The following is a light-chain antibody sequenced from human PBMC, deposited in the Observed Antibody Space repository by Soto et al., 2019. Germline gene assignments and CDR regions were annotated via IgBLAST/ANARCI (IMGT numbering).Light chain of an antibody. J-gene: IGKJ4*01. CDR2: GTD. Sequence: EIVMTQSPATLSVSPGERATLSCRASQSVGSSLAWYQQRPGQAPRLLIFGTDTRATAIPARFSGSGSGTEFTLTISSLQSEDFAVYYCQQYTSWPRSVTFGGGTKVEIK. CDR3: QQYTSWPRSVT. V-gene: IGKV3-15*01. CDR1: QSVGSS.